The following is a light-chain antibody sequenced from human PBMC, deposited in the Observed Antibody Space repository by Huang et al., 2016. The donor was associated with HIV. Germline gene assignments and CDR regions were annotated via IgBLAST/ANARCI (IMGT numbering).Light chain of an antibody. CDR2: GAS. V-gene: IGKV3-20*01. J-gene: IGKJ1*01. CDR1: ESVRSTY. CDR3: QQYGTSPWT. Sequence: EIVLTQSPGTLSLSPGEGATVSCRANESVRSTYLAWYRQSGGQAPRLLIYGASNRATGIPDRFSGSGSGTDFTLTISSLEPEDFAVYYCQQYGTSPWTFGQGTKVEIK.